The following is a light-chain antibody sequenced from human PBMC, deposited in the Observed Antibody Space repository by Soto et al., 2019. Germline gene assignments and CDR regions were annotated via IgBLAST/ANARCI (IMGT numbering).Light chain of an antibody. Sequence: QSALTQPRSVSGSPGQSVTISCTGTSSDVGGYNYVSWYQQHPGKAPKLMIYDVTKRPSGVPDRLSGYKSGNTASLTISGLQAEDEADYYCCSYAGSYTFDVFGTGTKVTVL. V-gene: IGLV2-11*01. CDR3: CSYAGSYTFDV. J-gene: IGLJ1*01. CDR1: SSDVGGYNY. CDR2: DVT.